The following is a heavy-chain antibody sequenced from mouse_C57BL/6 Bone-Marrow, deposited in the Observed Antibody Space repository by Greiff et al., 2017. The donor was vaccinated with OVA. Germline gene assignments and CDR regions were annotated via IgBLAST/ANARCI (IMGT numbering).Heavy chain of an antibody. D-gene: IGHD1-1*01. CDR3: ASGYYGSSYDWYFDV. Sequence: DVMLVESGPGLAKPSQTLSLTCSVTGYSITSDYWNWIRKFPGNKLEYMGYISYSGSTYYNPSLKSRISITRDTSKNQYYLQLNSVTTEDTATYYCASGYYGSSYDWYFDVWGTGTTVTVSS. CDR2: ISYSGST. CDR1: GYSITSDY. J-gene: IGHJ1*03. V-gene: IGHV3-8*01.